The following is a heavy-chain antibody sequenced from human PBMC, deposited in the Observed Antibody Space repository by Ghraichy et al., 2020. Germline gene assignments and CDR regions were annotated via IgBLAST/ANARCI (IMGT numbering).Heavy chain of an antibody. Sequence: GPLRLSCAASGFTFSTYGMHWVRQAPGKGLEWVAVIWYDDSNKYYADSVKGRFTISRDNSKNTLYLQMNSLRAEDTAVYYCARDRRYSSTWYEWYFDLWGRGTLVTVSS. D-gene: IGHD6-13*01. CDR1: GFTFSTYG. CDR2: IWYDDSNK. J-gene: IGHJ2*01. V-gene: IGHV3-33*01. CDR3: ARDRRYSSTWYEWYFDL.